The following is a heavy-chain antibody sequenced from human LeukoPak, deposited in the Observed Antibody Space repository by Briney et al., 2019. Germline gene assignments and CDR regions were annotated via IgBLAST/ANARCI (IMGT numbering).Heavy chain of an antibody. Sequence: GASVKVSCKASGYTFTSYAMHWVRQAPGQRLEWMGWINAGNGNTKYSQKFQGRVTITRDTSASTAYMELSSLRSEDTAVYYCARAQTGTAMVIYFDYWGQGTLVTVSS. J-gene: IGHJ4*02. D-gene: IGHD5-18*01. CDR1: GYTFTSYA. CDR2: INAGNGNT. CDR3: ARAQTGTAMVIYFDY. V-gene: IGHV1-3*01.